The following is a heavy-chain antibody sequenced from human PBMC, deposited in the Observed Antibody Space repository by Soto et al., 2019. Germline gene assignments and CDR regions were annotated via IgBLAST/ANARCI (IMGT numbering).Heavy chain of an antibody. J-gene: IGHJ4*02. V-gene: IGHV1-46*01. CDR2: INPSGGST. CDR3: ARPPFPGCINAVCYPFDY. Sequence: QVQLVQSGAEGNKPGASVKVSCKASGYTFTDYYIHWVRQAPGQGLEWMGMINPSGGSTDYAQKFRGRVTMTRDTSTGTVYMELSSLRSEDTAVYYCARPPFPGCINAVCYPFDYWGQGTLVNVSS. D-gene: IGHD2-8*01. CDR1: GYTFTDYY.